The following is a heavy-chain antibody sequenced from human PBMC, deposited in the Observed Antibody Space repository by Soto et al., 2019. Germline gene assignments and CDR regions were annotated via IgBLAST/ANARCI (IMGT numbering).Heavy chain of an antibody. CDR1: GGSFSGYY. D-gene: IGHD3-3*01. J-gene: IGHJ6*02. CDR2: INHSGST. V-gene: IGHV4-34*01. Sequence: QVQLQQWGAGLWKPSETLSLTCAGYGGSFSGYYWSWIRQPPGKGLEWIGEINHSGSTNYNPSLKSRVTISVDTSKNQFSLKLSSVTAADTAVYYCARGVTIFGVAQIYYYYYGMDVWGQGTTVTVSS. CDR3: ARGVTIFGVAQIYYYYYGMDV.